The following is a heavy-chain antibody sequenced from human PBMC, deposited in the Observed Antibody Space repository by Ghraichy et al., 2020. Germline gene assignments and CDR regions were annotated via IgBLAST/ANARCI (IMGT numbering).Heavy chain of an antibody. V-gene: IGHV3-30-3*01. Sequence: LSLTCAASGFTFSSYAMHWVRQAPGKGLEWVAVISYDGSNKYYADSVKGRFTISRDNSKNTLYLQMNSLRAEDTAVYYCARGRMGLLLFGGYWGQGTLVTVSS. J-gene: IGHJ4*02. CDR2: ISYDGSNK. CDR3: ARGRMGLLLFGGY. CDR1: GFTFSSYA. D-gene: IGHD3-22*01.